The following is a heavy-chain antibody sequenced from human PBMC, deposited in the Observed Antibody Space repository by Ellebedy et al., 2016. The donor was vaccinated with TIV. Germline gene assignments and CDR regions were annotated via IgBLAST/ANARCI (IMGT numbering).Heavy chain of an antibody. Sequence: AASVKVSCKASGGTFSSYGISWVRQAPGQGLEWMGGIIPILGKANYAQKFQGRVTITSDESTSTAYMELSSLRSEDTAVYSCERVGNYYGGNPSYYFDYWGQGTLVTVSS. CDR1: GGTFSSYG. J-gene: IGHJ4*02. V-gene: IGHV1-69*10. CDR2: IIPILGKA. D-gene: IGHD4-23*01. CDR3: ERVGNYYGGNPSYYFDY.